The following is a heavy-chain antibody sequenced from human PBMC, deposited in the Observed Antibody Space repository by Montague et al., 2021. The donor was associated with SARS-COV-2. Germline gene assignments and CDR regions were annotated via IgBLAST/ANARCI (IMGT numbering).Heavy chain of an antibody. CDR1: GGSISSYP. Sequence: TLSLTCTVSGGSISSYPWSWIRQPPGKGLEWIGYIYYSGSTNYNPSLKSRVTISVDTSKNQFSLKLSSVTAADTAVYYCARGFDYWGQGTLVTVSS. CDR2: IYYSGST. J-gene: IGHJ4*02. CDR3: ARGFDY. V-gene: IGHV4-59*08.